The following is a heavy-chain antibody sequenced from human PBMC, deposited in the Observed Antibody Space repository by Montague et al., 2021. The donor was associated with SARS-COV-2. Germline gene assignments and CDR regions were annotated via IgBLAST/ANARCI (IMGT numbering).Heavy chain of an antibody. CDR1: GVSVSSNRAA. CDR3: ARGLWFGELSKRYYYYGMDV. J-gene: IGHJ6*02. CDR2: TYYRSRWYN. D-gene: IGHD3-10*01. V-gene: IGHV6-1*01. Sequence: CAISGVSVSSNRAAWNWIRQSPSRGLEWLGRTYYRSRWYNDYAASVKSRITINPDTSKNQFSLQPNSVTPEDTAVYYCARGLWFGELSKRYYYYGMDVWGQGTAVTVSS.